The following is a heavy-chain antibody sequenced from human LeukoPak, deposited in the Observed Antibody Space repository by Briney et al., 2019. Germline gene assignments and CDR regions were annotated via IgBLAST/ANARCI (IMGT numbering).Heavy chain of an antibody. Sequence: PSETLSLTCTVSGGSISSHYWSWIRQPPGKGLEWIGYIYYSGSTNYNPSLKSRVTISVDTSKNQFSLKLSSVTAADTAVYYCARAGAHAFDIWGQGTMVTASS. CDR3: ARAGAHAFDI. V-gene: IGHV4-59*11. J-gene: IGHJ3*02. CDR1: GGSISSHY. CDR2: IYYSGST.